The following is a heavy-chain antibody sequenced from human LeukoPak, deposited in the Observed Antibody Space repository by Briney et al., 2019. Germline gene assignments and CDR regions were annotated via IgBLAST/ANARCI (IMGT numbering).Heavy chain of an antibody. CDR1: GDSVSSNSAA. D-gene: IGHD1-1*01. CDR3: ARDPGKLVSNWFDP. V-gene: IGHV6-1*01. J-gene: IGHJ5*02. CDR2: TYYRSKLYN. Sequence: SQTLSLTCAISGDSVSSNSAAWNWIRQSPSRGLEWLGRTYYRSKLYNDYALSVKSRITINPDTSKNQFSLQLNSVTPEDTAVYYCARDPGKLVSNWFDPWGQGTLVTVSS.